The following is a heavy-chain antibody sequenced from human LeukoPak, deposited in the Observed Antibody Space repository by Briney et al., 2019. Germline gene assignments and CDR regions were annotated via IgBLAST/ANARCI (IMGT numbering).Heavy chain of an antibody. V-gene: IGHV4-4*02. CDR3: AREILGGFNPGAY. J-gene: IGHJ4*02. CDR1: LDSTTSNF. Sequence: SETLSLTCTVSLDSTTSNFWSWVRQPPGKGLEWIGEIHRSGSPNYNPSLQSRVTISIDRSRNQIVLELSSVTAADTAVSYCAREILGGFNPGAYWGQGTLVTVSS. CDR2: IHRSGSP. D-gene: IGHD1-14*01.